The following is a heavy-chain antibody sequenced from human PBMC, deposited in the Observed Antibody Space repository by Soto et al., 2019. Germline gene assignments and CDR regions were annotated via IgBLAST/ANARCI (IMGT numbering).Heavy chain of an antibody. CDR3: ARLWFGELNLNWFDP. J-gene: IGHJ5*02. CDR2: IYYSGST. CDR1: GGSISSGDYY. Sequence: SETLSLACTVSGGSISSGDYYWSWIRQPPGKGLEWIGYIYYSGSTYYNPSLKSRVTISVDTSKNQFSLKLSSVTAADTAVYYCARLWFGELNLNWFDPWGQGTLVTVSS. D-gene: IGHD3-10*01. V-gene: IGHV4-30-4*01.